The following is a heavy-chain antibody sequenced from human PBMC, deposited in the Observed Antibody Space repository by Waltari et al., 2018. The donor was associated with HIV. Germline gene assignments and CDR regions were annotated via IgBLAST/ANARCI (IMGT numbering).Heavy chain of an antibody. J-gene: IGHJ3*02. Sequence: QVRLVESGGGAVQPGRSLRRSCVTSGFTLHDYDIPWFRQAPGKGLEWVAVISFDGNNRYYGDSTKGRFLVSKDTSKKTVYLQMNRLRVEDTAVYCARGAWEVTTVTTGGSLEIWGQGTPVTVSS. D-gene: IGHD4-17*01. CDR2: ISFDGNNR. CDR1: GFTLHDYD. V-gene: IGHV3-33*01. CDR3: ARGAWEVTTVTTGGSLEI.